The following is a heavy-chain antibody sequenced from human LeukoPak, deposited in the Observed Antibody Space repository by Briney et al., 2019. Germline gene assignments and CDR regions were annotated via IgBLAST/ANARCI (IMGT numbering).Heavy chain of an antibody. D-gene: IGHD6-13*01. CDR3: AIAAAAGKGLNWFDP. J-gene: IGHJ5*02. CDR2: IYYSGST. CDR1: GGSISSSSYY. V-gene: IGHV4-39*01. Sequence: SETLSLTCTVSGGSISSSSYYWGWIRQHPGKGLEWIGSIYYSGSTYYNPSLKSRVTISVDTSKNQFSLKLSSVTAADTAVYYCAIAAAAGKGLNWFDPWGQGTLVTVSS.